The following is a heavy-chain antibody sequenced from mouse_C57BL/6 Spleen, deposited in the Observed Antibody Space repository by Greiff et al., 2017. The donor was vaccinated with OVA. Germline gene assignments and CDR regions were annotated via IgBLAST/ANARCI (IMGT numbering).Heavy chain of an antibody. CDR1: GYTFTSYW. CDR2: INPSNGGT. J-gene: IGHJ2*01. Sequence: QVQLKQPGTELVKPGASVKLSCKASGYTFTSYWMHWVKQRPGQGLEWIGNINPSNGGTNYNEKFKSKATLTVDKSSSTAYMQLSSLTSEDSAVYYCARDLHYGSSLYYFDYWGQGTTLTVSS. CDR3: ARDLHYGSSLYYFDY. D-gene: IGHD1-1*01. V-gene: IGHV1-53*01.